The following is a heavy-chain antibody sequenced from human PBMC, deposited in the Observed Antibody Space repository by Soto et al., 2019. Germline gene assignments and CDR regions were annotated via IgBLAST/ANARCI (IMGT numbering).Heavy chain of an antibody. CDR3: AGDHKGGYYYYGMDV. CDR2: INSNGSTI. J-gene: IGHJ6*02. V-gene: IGHV3-48*03. CDR1: GCTFSSYE. Sequence: AGTLRLSCAVSGCTFSSYENNWGRHAPAKGLERESYINSNGSTINYSNSVNGRLTISTVNTKNTLYLQMNSLRAAATAVYYFAGDHKGGYYYYGMDVWGQGTTVTVSS.